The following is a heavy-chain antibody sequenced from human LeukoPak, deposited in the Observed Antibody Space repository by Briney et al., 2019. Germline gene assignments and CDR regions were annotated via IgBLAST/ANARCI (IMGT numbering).Heavy chain of an antibody. CDR3: ARDLPNSGAWIVGWFDP. CDR2: INPSGGST. D-gene: IGHD2-15*01. J-gene: IGHJ5*02. Sequence: GASVKVSCKASGYTFTSYYMHWVRQAPGQGLEWMGIINPSGGSTSYAQKFQGRVTMTRDTSTSTVYMELSSLRSEDTAVYYCARDLPNSGAWIVGWFDPWGQGTLVTVSS. V-gene: IGHV1-46*01. CDR1: GYTFTSYY.